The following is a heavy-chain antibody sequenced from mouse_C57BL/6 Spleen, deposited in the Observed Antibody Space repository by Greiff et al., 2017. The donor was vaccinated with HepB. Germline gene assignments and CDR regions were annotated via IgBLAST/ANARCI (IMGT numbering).Heavy chain of an antibody. CDR1: GYTFTSYW. CDR3: ARSGGYGNYPYAMDY. Sequence: QVQLQQPGAELVKPGASVKLSCKASGYTFTSYWMHWVKQRPGRGLEWIGRIDPNSGGTKYNEKFKSKATLTVDKPSSTAYMQLSSLPSEDSAVYYGARSGGYGNYPYAMDYWGQGTSVTVSS. D-gene: IGHD2-10*02. J-gene: IGHJ4*01. V-gene: IGHV1-72*01. CDR2: IDPNSGGT.